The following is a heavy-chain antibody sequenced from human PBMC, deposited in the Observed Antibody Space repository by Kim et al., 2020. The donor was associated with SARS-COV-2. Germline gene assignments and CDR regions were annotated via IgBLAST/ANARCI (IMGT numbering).Heavy chain of an antibody. Sequence: SVKVSCKASGGTFSSYAISWVRQPPGQGLEWMGGIIPIFGTANYAQKFQGRVTITADESTSTAYMELSSLRSEDTAVYYCARSDSNYVVFFDYWGQGTLVTVSS. V-gene: IGHV1-69*13. D-gene: IGHD4-4*01. CDR1: GGTFSSYA. J-gene: IGHJ4*02. CDR2: IIPIFGTA. CDR3: ARSDSNYVVFFDY.